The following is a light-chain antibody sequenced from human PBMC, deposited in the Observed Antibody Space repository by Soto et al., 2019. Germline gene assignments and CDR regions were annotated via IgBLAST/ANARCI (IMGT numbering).Light chain of an antibody. V-gene: IGLV1-47*01. CDR2: RDI. CDR3: AAWDDSLDGRVV. CDR1: SSNIGSDY. Sequence: QSVLTQPPSASGTPGQTVTITCSGSSSNIGSDYVFWYQQLPGTAPRLLIYRDIQRPSGVPDRFSGSKSGSSGSLAVSALRSEDEAVYYCAAWDDSLDGRVVFGGGTKLTVL. J-gene: IGLJ2*01.